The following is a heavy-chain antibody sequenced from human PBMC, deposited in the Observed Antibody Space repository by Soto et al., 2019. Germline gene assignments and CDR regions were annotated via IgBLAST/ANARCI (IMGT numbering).Heavy chain of an antibody. CDR2: ISGSGGST. CDR3: AKDIEHIWFGELFDY. J-gene: IGHJ4*02. CDR1: GFTFSSYA. V-gene: IGHV3-23*01. D-gene: IGHD3-10*01. Sequence: GGSLRLSCAASGFTFSSYAMSWVRQAPGKGLEWVSAISGSGGSTYYADSVKGRFTISRDNSKNTLYLQMNSLRAEDTAVYYCAKDIEHIWFGELFDYWGQGTLVTVSS.